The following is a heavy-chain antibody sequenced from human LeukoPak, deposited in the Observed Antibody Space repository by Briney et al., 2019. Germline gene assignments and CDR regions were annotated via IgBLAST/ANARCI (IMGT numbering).Heavy chain of an antibody. CDR1: GGTFSSYA. V-gene: IGHV1-69*13. Sequence: SVKVSCKASGGTFSSYAISWVRQAPGQGLEWMGGIIPIFGTANYAQEFQGRVTITADESTSTAYMELSSLRSEDTAVYYCARVRTLVEWFGPTHYGMDVWGQGTTVTVS. CDR2: IIPIFGTA. D-gene: IGHD3-3*01. J-gene: IGHJ6*02. CDR3: ARVRTLVEWFGPTHYGMDV.